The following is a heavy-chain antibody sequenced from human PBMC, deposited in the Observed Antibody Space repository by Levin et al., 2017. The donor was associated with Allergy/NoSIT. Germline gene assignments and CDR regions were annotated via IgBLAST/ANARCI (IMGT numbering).Heavy chain of an antibody. D-gene: IGHD3-22*01. CDR1: GYTFTSYG. Sequence: GESLKISCKASGYTFTSYGISWVRQAPGQGLEWMGWISAYNGNTNYAQKLQGRVTMTTDTSTSTAYMELRSLRSDDTAVYYCARDPGNYYDSSGARVVDYWGQGTLVTVSS. V-gene: IGHV1-18*01. CDR2: ISAYNGNT. J-gene: IGHJ4*02. CDR3: ARDPGNYYDSSGARVVDY.